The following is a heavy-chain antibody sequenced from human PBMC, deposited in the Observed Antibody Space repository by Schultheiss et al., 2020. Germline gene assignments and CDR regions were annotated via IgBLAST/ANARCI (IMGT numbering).Heavy chain of an antibody. D-gene: IGHD3-10*01. CDR1: GGSITSGGYY. Sequence: SETLSLTCTVSGGSITSGGYYWSWIRQHPGKGLEWIGYIYYSGSTYYNPSLKSRVTISVDTSKNQFSLKLSSVTAADTAVYYCARDPGGSGSSSPDYWGQGTLVTVSS. V-gene: IGHV4-31*03. J-gene: IGHJ4*02. CDR2: IYYSGST. CDR3: ARDPGGSGSSSPDY.